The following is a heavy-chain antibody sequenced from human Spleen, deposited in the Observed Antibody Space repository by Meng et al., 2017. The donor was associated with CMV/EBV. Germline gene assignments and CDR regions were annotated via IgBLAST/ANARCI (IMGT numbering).Heavy chain of an antibody. CDR2: ISSSSTYT. D-gene: IGHD3-3*01. CDR3: ARDYDFWSDSAGYYFDY. J-gene: IGHJ4*02. CDR1: RFTFNTYS. V-gene: IGHV3-21*01. Sequence: LSLTCAASRFTFNTYSMNWVRQAPGKGLEWVSSISSSSTYTHYADSVKGRFTISRDNAKNSLYLQMNSLRVEDTAVYYCARDYDFWSDSAGYYFDYWGQGTLVTVSS.